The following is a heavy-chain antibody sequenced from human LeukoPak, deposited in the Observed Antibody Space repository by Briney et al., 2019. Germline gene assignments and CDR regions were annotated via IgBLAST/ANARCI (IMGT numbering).Heavy chain of an antibody. CDR2: ISGSGGST. J-gene: IGHJ4*02. V-gene: IGHV3-23*01. CDR3: AKDWDVPDY. CDR1: GFTFNTYA. Sequence: PGGSLRLSCAASGFTFNTYAMNWVRQAPGKGLEWVSAISGSGGSTYYADSVKGRFTISRDNSKNTLYLQMNSLRAEDTAVYYCAKDWDVPDYWGQGTLVTVSS. D-gene: IGHD1-26*01.